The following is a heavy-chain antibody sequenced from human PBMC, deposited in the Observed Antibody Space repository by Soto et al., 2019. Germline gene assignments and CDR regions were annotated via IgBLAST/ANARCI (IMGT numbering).Heavy chain of an antibody. D-gene: IGHD6-19*01. CDR1: GFSFTIHA. Sequence: EVQLLESGGGLVQPGGSLRLSCAASGFSFTIHAMTWARQAPGKGLEWVSAISGSGESTKYTDSVKGRFTISRDNSKNTLYLQMSNLRVEDTAVYYCAKDRWSSPEGYFDYWGQGTQVTVSS. CDR3: AKDRWSSPEGYFDY. CDR2: ISGSGEST. V-gene: IGHV3-23*01. J-gene: IGHJ4*02.